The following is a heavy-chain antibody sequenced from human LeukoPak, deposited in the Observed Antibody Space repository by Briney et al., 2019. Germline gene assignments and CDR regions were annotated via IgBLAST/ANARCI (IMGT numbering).Heavy chain of an antibody. J-gene: IGHJ4*02. D-gene: IGHD2-15*01. CDR1: GGSFSGYY. CDR3: ARHLIGVGVDY. CDR2: INHSGST. V-gene: IGHV4-34*01. Sequence: TSETLSLTCAVYGGSFSGYYWSWIRQPPGKGLEWIGEINHSGSTNYNPSLKSRVTISVDTSKNQFSLKLSSVTAADTAVYYCARHLIGVGVDYWGQGTLVTVSS.